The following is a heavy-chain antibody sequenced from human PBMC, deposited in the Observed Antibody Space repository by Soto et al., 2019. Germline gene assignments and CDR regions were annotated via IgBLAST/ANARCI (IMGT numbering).Heavy chain of an antibody. CDR2: FDPEDGET. V-gene: IGHV1-24*01. Sequence: ASVKVSCKVSGYTLTELSMHWVRQAPGKGLEWMGGFDPEDGETIYAQKFQGRVTMTRDTSASTAYMELSSLRSEDTAVYYCARERRNWFDPWGQGTLVTVSS. CDR3: ARERRNWFDP. J-gene: IGHJ5*02. CDR1: GYTLTELS.